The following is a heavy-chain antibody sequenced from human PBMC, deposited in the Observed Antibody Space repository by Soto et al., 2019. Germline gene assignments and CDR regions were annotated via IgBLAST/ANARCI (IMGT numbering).Heavy chain of an antibody. CDR1: GGSFSGYY. CDR3: ARNGWDIVVVPAATYYYYYYMDV. CDR2: INHSGST. D-gene: IGHD2-2*01. J-gene: IGHJ6*03. Sequence: QVQLQQWGAGLLKPSETLSLTCAVYGGSFSGYYWSWIRQPPGKGLEWIGEINHSGSTNYNPSLKSRVTISVDTSKNQFSLKLSSVTAADTAVYYCARNGWDIVVVPAATYYYYYYMDVWDKGTTVTVSS. V-gene: IGHV4-34*01.